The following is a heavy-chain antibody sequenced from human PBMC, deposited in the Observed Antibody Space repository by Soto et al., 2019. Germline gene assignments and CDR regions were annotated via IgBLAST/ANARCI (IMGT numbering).Heavy chain of an antibody. CDR1: GGSFSGYY. V-gene: IGHV4-34*01. D-gene: IGHD6-19*01. Sequence: SEILSLTCAVYGGSFSGYYWSWIRQPPGKGLEWIGEINHSGSTNYNPSLKSRVTISVDTSKNQFSLKLSSVTAADTAVYYCARKVAGTGRDWFDPWGQGTLVTVSS. J-gene: IGHJ5*02. CDR3: ARKVAGTGRDWFDP. CDR2: INHSGST.